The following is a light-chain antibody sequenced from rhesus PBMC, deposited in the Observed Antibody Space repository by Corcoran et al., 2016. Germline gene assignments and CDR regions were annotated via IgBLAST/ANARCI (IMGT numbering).Light chain of an antibody. V-gene: IGLV2-13*03. CDR1: TSDIGGYNR. J-gene: IGLJ1*01. CDR3: SSFASSGTYV. CDR2: GVT. Sequence: QAAPTQSPSVSGSPGQSVTISCTGTTSDIGGYNRVSWYQQHPGKAPQLLIYGVTRRPSGVPARFSGSKSANTASLTISGLQAEDEADYYCSSFASSGTYVFGSGTRLTVL.